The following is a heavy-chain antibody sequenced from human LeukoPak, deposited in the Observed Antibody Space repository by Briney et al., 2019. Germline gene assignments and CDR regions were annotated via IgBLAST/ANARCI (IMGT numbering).Heavy chain of an antibody. V-gene: IGHV3-48*03. J-gene: IGHJ4*02. CDR1: GFTFRSYE. D-gene: IGHD3-22*01. CDR3: SRGYYDSIGYFDD. Sequence: GRSLRLSCAASGFTFRSYEMNWVRQAPGKGLEWISYISSTGNTISYADSVEGRFTISRDNAKDSLYLQMNSLRAEDTAVYYCSRGYYDSIGYFDDWGQGNLVTVSS. CDR2: ISSTGNTI.